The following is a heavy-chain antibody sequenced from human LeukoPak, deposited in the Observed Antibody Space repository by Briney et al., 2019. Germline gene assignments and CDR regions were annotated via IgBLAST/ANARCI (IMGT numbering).Heavy chain of an antibody. CDR2: INHSGST. J-gene: IGHJ4*02. CDR1: GGSFSGYY. D-gene: IGHD3-22*01. Sequence: SETLSLTCAVYGGSFSGYYWSWIRQPPGKGLEWIGEINHSGSTNYNPSLKSRVTISVDTSKNQFSLKLSSVTAADTAVYYCARWRAYDSSGYGYYFDYWGQGTLVAVSS. CDR3: ARWRAYDSSGYGYYFDY. V-gene: IGHV4-34*01.